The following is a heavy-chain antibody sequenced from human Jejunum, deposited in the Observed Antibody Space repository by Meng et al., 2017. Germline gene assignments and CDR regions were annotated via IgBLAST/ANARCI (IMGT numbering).Heavy chain of an antibody. Sequence: VPPQEAGPRLVAASQNPSHPFTVSGDSISSGGHYWSWIRQHPGKVLEWIGYIYYTGSAYYNPSLESRVTLSVGTSTNQFSLRLNSVTAADTAVYYCAREGQLMLGLVDYWGQGTLVTVSS. V-gene: IGHV4-31*03. CDR2: IYYTGSA. CDR3: AREGQLMLGLVDY. D-gene: IGHD2-2*01. CDR1: GDSISSGGHY. J-gene: IGHJ4*02.